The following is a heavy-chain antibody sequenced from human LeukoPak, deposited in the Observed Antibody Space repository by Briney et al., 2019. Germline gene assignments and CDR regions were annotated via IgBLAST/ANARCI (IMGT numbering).Heavy chain of an antibody. D-gene: IGHD6-19*01. J-gene: IGHJ4*02. V-gene: IGHV3-30*18. Sequence: GGSLRLACAAYALTFSSYRMESVRQAPGKGLEWVAVISYDGSNICYTDSVKGPFTISIDNSTSTLYLRMNRLRAEDTAVYYCVKDCTSGLTADLFDYWGQGTLVTVSS. CDR3: VKDCTSGLTADLFDY. CDR2: ISYDGSNI. CDR1: ALTFSSYR.